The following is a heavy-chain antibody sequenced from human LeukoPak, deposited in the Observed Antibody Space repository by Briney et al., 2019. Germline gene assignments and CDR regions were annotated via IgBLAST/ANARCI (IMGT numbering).Heavy chain of an antibody. J-gene: IGHJ4*02. Sequence: PGGSLRLSCAASGFTFSSYMMTWVRQAPGKGLEWVANIKPDGGEKFYVDSVRGRFTISRDNAKNSLYLQMNSLRVEDTAVYYCARDRYGSSSDYWGQGTLVTVSS. CDR2: IKPDGGEK. CDR1: GFTFSSYM. V-gene: IGHV3-7*01. D-gene: IGHD6-13*01. CDR3: ARDRYGSSSDY.